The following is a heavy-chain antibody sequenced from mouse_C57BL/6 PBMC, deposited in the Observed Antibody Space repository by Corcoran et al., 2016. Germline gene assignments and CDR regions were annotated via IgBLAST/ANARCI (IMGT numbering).Heavy chain of an antibody. CDR1: GYTFTDYY. D-gene: IGHD1-1*01. CDR3: ARGGYYYGSSPDY. Sequence: EVQLQQSGPELLKPGASVKISCKASGYTFTDYYMNWVKQSHGKSLEWIGDINPNNGGTSYNQKFKGKATLTVDKSSSTAYMELRSLTSEDSAVYYCARGGYYYGSSPDYWGQGTTLTVSS. J-gene: IGHJ2*01. CDR2: INPNNGGT. V-gene: IGHV1-26*01.